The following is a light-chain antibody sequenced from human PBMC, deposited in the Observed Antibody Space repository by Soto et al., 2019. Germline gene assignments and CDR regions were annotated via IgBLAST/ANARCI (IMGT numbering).Light chain of an antibody. CDR1: QSVSNSY. V-gene: IGKV3-20*01. Sequence: EIFFTQSPGTLSLSPGERSTLSRRASQSVSNSYLAWYQQKPGQAPRLLMYGASNRATGIPDRFSGSGSETDFTLTISRLEPEDFAVYYCQQYGTTRITFGQGTRLEIK. CDR3: QQYGTTRIT. CDR2: GAS. J-gene: IGKJ5*01.